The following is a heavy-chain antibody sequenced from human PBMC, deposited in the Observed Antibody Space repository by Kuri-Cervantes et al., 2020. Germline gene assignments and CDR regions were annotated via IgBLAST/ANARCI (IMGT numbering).Heavy chain of an antibody. V-gene: IGHV3-33*01. J-gene: IGHJ3*02. D-gene: IGHD5-12*01. CDR1: GFTFSSYG. CDR3: TRDLQDSYSGYFFGI. CDR2: IWYDGSNK. Sequence: LSLTCAASGFTFSSYGMHWVRQAPGKGLEWVAVIWYDGSNKYYADSVKGRFTISRDNSKNTLYLQMNSLKTEDTAVYYCTRDLQDSYSGYFFGIWGQGTMVTVSS.